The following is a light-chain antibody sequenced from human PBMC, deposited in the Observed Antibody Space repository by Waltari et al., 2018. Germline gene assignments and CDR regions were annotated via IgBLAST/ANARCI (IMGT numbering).Light chain of an antibody. V-gene: IGLV1-47*01. CDR3: AGWDDRQSGPYWV. Sequence: QSVLTQPPSASGTPGQTVTISCSGSSPNIGTNYVFWYQQLPGAAPQLLIFRNRRRPARVPDRFYGSKSGHSATLAISGIRSEDEADYYCAGWDDRQSGPYWVFGGGTKLTVL. CDR2: RNR. CDR1: SPNIGTNY. J-gene: IGLJ3*02.